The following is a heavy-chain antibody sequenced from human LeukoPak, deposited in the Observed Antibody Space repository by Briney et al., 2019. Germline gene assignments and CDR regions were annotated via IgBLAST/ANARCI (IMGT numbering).Heavy chain of an antibody. D-gene: IGHD5-12*01. V-gene: IGHV1-69*05. CDR3: VRGRGGYDRAFDY. CDR2: IIPIFGTA. Sequence: SVKVSCKASGGTFSSYAISWVRQAPGQGLEWMGGIIPIFGTANYAQKFQGRVTITTDESTSTAYMELSSLRSEDTAVYYCVRGRGGYDRAFDYWGQGTLVTVSS. CDR1: GGTFSSYA. J-gene: IGHJ4*02.